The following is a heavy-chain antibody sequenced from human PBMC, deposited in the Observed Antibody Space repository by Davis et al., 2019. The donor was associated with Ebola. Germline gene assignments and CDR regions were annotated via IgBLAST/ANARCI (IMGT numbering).Heavy chain of an antibody. CDR2: INSDGSST. Sequence: PGGSLRLSCAASGFTFSGYWMHWVRQAPGKGLVWVSRINSDGSSTNYADSVKGRFTISRDNVKNTLYLQMNSLRAEDTAVYYCASQGRDIVAMRYWGQGTLVTVSS. D-gene: IGHD2-15*01. CDR3: ASQGRDIVAMRY. V-gene: IGHV3-74*01. J-gene: IGHJ4*02. CDR1: GFTFSGYW.